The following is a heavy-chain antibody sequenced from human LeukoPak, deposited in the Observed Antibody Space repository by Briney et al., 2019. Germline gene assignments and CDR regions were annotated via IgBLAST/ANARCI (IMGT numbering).Heavy chain of an antibody. J-gene: IGHJ4*02. CDR3: ARDRSGSSGYYYGHFDY. CDR1: GYTFTGYY. D-gene: IGHD3-22*01. V-gene: IGHV1-2*02. Sequence: GASVKVSCKASGYTFTGYYMHWVRQAPGQGLEWMGWINPNSGGTNYAQKFQGRVTMTRDTSISTAYMELSRLRSDDTAVYYCARDRSGSSGYYYGHFDYWGQGTLVTVSS. CDR2: INPNSGGT.